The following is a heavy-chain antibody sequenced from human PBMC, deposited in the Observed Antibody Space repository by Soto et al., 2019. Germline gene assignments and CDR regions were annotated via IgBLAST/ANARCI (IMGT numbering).Heavy chain of an antibody. CDR3: ARTPGRYSSGWYDSNYYYYGMDV. V-gene: IGHV1-3*01. CDR2: INAGNGNT. J-gene: IGHJ6*02. Sequence: ASVKVSCKASGYTFTSYAMHWVRQAPGQRLEWMGWINAGNGNTKYSQKFQGRVTITRDTSASTAYMELSSLRSEDTAVYCCARTPGRYSSGWYDSNYYYYGMDVWGQGTTVTVSS. D-gene: IGHD6-19*01. CDR1: GYTFTSYA.